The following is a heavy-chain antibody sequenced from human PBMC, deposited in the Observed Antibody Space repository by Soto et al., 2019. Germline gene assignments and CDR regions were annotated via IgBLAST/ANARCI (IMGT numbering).Heavy chain of an antibody. CDR2: ISSSSSYI. J-gene: IGHJ4*02. CDR3: ARVERGELLPELDY. D-gene: IGHD1-26*01. Sequence: PGGSLRLSCAASGFTFSSYSMNWVRQAPGKGLEWVSSISSSSSYIYYADSVKGRFTISRDNAKNSLYLQMNSLRAEDTAVYYCARVERGELLPELDYWGQGTLVTVSS. CDR1: GFTFSSYS. V-gene: IGHV3-21*01.